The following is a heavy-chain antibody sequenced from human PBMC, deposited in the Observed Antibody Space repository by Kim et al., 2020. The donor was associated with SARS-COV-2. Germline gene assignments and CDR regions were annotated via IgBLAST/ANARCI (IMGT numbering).Heavy chain of an antibody. D-gene: IGHD5-12*01. Sequence: DSVKGRFTISRDNSKNSLYLQRNSLRTEDTALYYCAKEGKRDGYNYYFDYWGQGTLVTVSS. CDR3: AKEGKRDGYNYYFDY. J-gene: IGHJ4*02. V-gene: IGHV3-43*01.